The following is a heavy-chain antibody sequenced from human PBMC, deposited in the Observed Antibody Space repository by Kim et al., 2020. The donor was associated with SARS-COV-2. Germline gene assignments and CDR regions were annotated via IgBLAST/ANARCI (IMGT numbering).Heavy chain of an antibody. V-gene: IGHV3-23*01. CDR1: GFTFSSYA. CDR2: ISGSGGST. CDR3: ANFWFAMAVGTNWFDP. J-gene: IGHJ5*02. Sequence: GGSLRLSCAASGFTFSSYAMSWVRQAPGKGLEWVSAISGSGGSTYYADSVKGRFTISRDNSKNTLYLQMNSLRAEDTAVYYCANFWFAMAVGTNWFDPWGQGTLVTVSS. D-gene: IGHD3-10*01.